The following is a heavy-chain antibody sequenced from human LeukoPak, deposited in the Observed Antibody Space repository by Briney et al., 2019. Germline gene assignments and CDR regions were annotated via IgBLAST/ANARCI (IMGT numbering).Heavy chain of an antibody. D-gene: IGHD5-24*01. CDR1: AFTLSRHA. CDR2: INGDGDT. V-gene: IGHV3-23*01. CDR3: AKGPSDGF. J-gene: IGHJ4*02. Sequence: GGSLRLSCAASAFTLSRHAMNWVRQAPGKGLEWGSVINGDGDTYYADSVRGRFTISRDNSKNTLFLQMNSLRAEDTAVYYCAKGPSDGFWGQGILVTVSS.